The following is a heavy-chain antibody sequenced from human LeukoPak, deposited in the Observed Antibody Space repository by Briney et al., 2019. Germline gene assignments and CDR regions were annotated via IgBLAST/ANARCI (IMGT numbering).Heavy chain of an antibody. CDR1: GFTFSSYA. V-gene: IGHV3-23*01. J-gene: IGHJ5*02. CDR2: ISGSGGST. CDR3: AKGPRSGYYLNWFDP. D-gene: IGHD3-22*01. Sequence: GSLRLSCAASGFTFSSYAMSWVRQAPGKGLEWVSAISGSGGSTYYADSVKGRFTISRDNSKNTLYLQMNILRAEDTAVYYCAKGPRSGYYLNWFDPWGQGTLVTVSS.